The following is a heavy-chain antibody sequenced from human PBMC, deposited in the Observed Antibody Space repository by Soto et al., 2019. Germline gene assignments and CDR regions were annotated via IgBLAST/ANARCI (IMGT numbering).Heavy chain of an antibody. J-gene: IGHJ6*02. CDR3: ARDLASSSSLERYGMDV. CDR2: IKQDGSST. D-gene: IGHD6-13*01. V-gene: IGHV3-7*01. CDR1: GFTFSSYG. Sequence: PGGSLRLSCAASGFTFSSYGMSWVRQAPGKGLEWVANIKQDGSSTSYADSVKGRFTISRDNAKNTLYLQMNSLRAEDTAVYYCARDLASSSSLERYGMDVWGQGTTVTVSS.